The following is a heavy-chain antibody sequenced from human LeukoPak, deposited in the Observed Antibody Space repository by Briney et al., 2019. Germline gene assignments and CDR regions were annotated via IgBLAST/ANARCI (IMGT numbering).Heavy chain of an antibody. CDR1: GGTFISYA. Sequence: GASVKVSCKASGGTFISYAISWVRQAPGQGVEWMGRIIPIFGTANYAQKSQGRVTITTDESTSTPYMELSSLRSEDTAVYYCARDRGGYDPFDYWGQGTLVTVSS. V-gene: IGHV1-69*05. CDR3: ARDRGGYDPFDY. CDR2: IIPIFGTA. J-gene: IGHJ4*02. D-gene: IGHD5-12*01.